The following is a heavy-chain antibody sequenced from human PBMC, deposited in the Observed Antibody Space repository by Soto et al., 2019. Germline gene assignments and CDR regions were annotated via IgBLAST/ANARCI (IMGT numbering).Heavy chain of an antibody. CDR1: GFPVSSDY. V-gene: IGHV3-66*01. CDR3: ATELGYRNGMEV. J-gene: IGHJ6*02. CDR2: VYSGGTT. Sequence: VGSLILSFAASGFPVSSDYITCVRQAPGQGLEWLSTVYSGGTTYYADSVKGRFIISRDNSKNTMFLQMTNRGVEDTAMYSCATELGYRNGMEVWGPGTTVTVSS. D-gene: IGHD5-18*01.